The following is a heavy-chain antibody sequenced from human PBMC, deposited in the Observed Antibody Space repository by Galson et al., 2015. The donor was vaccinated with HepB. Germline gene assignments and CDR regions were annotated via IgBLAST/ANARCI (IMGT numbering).Heavy chain of an antibody. V-gene: IGHV4-31*03. J-gene: IGHJ3*02. Sequence: TLSLTCTVSGGSISSGGYYWSWIRQHPGKGLEWIGYIYYSGSTYYNPSLESRVTISVDTSKNQFSLKLSSVTAADTAVYYCARGPDIVVVPAAILAFAIWGQGTMVTVSS. CDR3: ARGPDIVVVPAAILAFAI. D-gene: IGHD2-2*02. CDR1: GGSISSGGYY. CDR2: IYYSGST.